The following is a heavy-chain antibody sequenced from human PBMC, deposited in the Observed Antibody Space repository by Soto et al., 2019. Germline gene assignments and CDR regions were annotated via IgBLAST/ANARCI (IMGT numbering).Heavy chain of an antibody. D-gene: IGHD6-19*01. V-gene: IGHV3-23*01. CDR3: AKDPGLKQWLAEIGYFDY. Sequence: GGSLRLSCAASGFTFSSYAMSWVRQAPGKGLEWVSAISGSGGSTYYADSVKGRFTISRDNSKNTLYLQMNSLRAEDTAVYYCAKDPGLKQWLAEIGYFDYWGQGTLVTVSS. CDR1: GFTFSSYA. J-gene: IGHJ4*02. CDR2: ISGSGGST.